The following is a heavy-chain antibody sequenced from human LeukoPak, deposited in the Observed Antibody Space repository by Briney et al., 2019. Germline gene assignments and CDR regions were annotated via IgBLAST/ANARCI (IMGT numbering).Heavy chain of an antibody. Sequence: PSETLSLTCTVSGGSISSYYWSWIRQPPGKGLEWIGYIYYSGSTNYNPSLKSRVTISVDTSRNQFSLKLSSVTAADTAVYYCATLTGYSSESWFDPWGQGILVTVSS. CDR2: IYYSGST. J-gene: IGHJ5*02. CDR1: GGSISSYY. CDR3: ATLTGYSSESWFDP. V-gene: IGHV4-59*01. D-gene: IGHD3-9*01.